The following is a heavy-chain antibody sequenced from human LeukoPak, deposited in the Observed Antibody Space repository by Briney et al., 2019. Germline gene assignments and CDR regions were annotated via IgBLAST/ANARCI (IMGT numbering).Heavy chain of an antibody. CDR1: GGSFSGYY. J-gene: IGHJ6*02. CDR3: ARDKLERRSYYYYGMDV. D-gene: IGHD1-1*01. Sequence: MSSETLSLTCAVYGGSFSGYYWSWIRQPPGKGLEWIGEINHSGSTNYNPSLKSRVTISVDTSKNQFSLKLSSVTAADTAVYYCARDKLERRSYYYYGMDVWGQGTTVTVSS. V-gene: IGHV4-34*01. CDR2: INHSGST.